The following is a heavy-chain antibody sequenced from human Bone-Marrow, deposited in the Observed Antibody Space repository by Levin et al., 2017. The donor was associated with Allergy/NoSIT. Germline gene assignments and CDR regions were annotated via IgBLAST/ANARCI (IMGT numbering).Heavy chain of an antibody. J-gene: IGHJ5*02. D-gene: IGHD2-15*01. CDR1: GYRISSGSY. CDR2: IFHTGST. CDR3: AREGAVAANWFDP. Sequence: SETLSLTCDVSGYRISSGSYWGWVRQPPGKRPEWIGNIFHTGSTNYNPSLKSRVTMSVDTSKNQFSLKLSSVTASDTAVYFCAREGAVAANWFDPWGQGTLVTVSS. V-gene: IGHV4-38-2*02.